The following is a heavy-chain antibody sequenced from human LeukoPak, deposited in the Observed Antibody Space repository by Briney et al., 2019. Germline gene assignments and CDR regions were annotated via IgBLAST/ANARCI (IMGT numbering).Heavy chain of an antibody. CDR1: GYTFTTYG. J-gene: IGHJ4*02. Sequence: ASVKVSCKTSGYTFTTYGISWVRQAPGQGLEWMGWISAYNGNTNYAQKLQGRVTMTTDTSTSTAYMELRSLRSDDTAVYYCAREESHHPGSYSDYWGQGTLVTVSS. CDR2: ISAYNGNT. V-gene: IGHV1-18*01. CDR3: AREESHHPGSYSDY. D-gene: IGHD1-26*01.